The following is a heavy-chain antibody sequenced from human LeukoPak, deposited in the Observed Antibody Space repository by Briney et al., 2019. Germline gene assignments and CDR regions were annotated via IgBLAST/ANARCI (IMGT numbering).Heavy chain of an antibody. V-gene: IGHV4-4*02. D-gene: IGHD6-6*01. J-gene: IGHJ4*02. CDR2: IYTSGST. Sequence: PSGTLSLTCAVSGASISSSNWWSWVRQPPGKGLEWIGRIYTSGSTNYNPSLKSRVTMSVDTFKNQFSLKLSSVTAADTAVYYCAREQLVFPTYFDYWGQGTLVTVSS. CDR3: AREQLVFPTYFDY. CDR1: GASISSSNW.